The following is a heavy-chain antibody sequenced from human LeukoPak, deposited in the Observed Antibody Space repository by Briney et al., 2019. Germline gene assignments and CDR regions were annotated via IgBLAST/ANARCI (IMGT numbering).Heavy chain of an antibody. CDR1: GGSISSGGYS. CDR2: IYHSGST. J-gene: IGHJ6*02. Sequence: PSETLSLTCTVSGGSISSGGYSWNWIRQPPGKGLEWIGYIYHSGSTYYNPSLKSRVTISVDRSKNQFSLKLSSVTAADTAVYYCARERWEYSSSSTYYGMDVWGQGTTVTVSS. CDR3: ARERWEYSSSSTYYGMDV. V-gene: IGHV4-30-2*01. D-gene: IGHD6-6*01.